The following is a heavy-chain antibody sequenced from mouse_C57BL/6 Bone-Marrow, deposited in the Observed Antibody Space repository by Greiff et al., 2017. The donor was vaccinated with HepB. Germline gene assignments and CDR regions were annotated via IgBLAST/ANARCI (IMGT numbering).Heavy chain of an antibody. Sequence: EVKLMESGGGLVQSGRSLRLSCATSGFTFSDFYMEWVRQAPGKGLEWIAASRNKANDYTTEYSASVKGRFIVSRDTSQSILYLQMNAQRAEGTAIYYCARDRDVWGTGTTVTVSS. CDR3: ARDRDV. CDR1: GFTFSDFY. V-gene: IGHV7-1*01. CDR2: SRNKANDYTT. J-gene: IGHJ1*03.